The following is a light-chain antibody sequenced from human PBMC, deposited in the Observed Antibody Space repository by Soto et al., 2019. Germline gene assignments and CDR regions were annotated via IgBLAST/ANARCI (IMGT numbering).Light chain of an antibody. CDR1: SSNIGAGYD. Sequence: QSVLTQPPSVSGAPGQRVTISCTGSSSNIGAGYDVHWYQQLPGTAPKLLIYGHINRPSGVPDRFTGSKSGTSASLAITGLLAEDEADYYCQSYDSSLRGYVFGTGTKVTVL. CDR3: QSYDSSLRGYV. CDR2: GHI. J-gene: IGLJ1*01. V-gene: IGLV1-40*01.